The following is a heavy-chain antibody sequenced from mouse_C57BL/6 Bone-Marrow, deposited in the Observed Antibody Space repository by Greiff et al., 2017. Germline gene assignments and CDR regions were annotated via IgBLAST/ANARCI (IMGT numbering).Heavy chain of an antibody. CDR1: GFTFSSYT. V-gene: IGHV5-9*01. CDR3: ARRGFFITTVVATYFDY. D-gene: IGHD1-1*01. CDR2: ISGGGGNT. J-gene: IGHJ2*01. Sequence: EVQRVESGGGLVKPGGSLKLSCAASGFTFSSYTMSWVRQTPEKRLEWVATISGGGGNTYYPDSVKGRFTISRDNAKNTLYLQMSSLRSEDTALYYCARRGFFITTVVATYFDYWGQGTTLTVSS.